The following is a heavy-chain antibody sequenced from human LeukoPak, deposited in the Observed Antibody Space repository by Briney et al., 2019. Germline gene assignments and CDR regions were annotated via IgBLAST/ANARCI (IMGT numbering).Heavy chain of an antibody. CDR1: GFTFTSSA. V-gene: IGHV1-58*02. D-gene: IGHD2-2*01. Sequence: ASVTVSCKASGFTFTSSAMQWVRQARGQRLEWIGWIVVGSGNTNYAQKFQERVTITRDMSTSTAYMELSSLRSEDTAVYYCAATGGYCSSTSCPYYFDYWGQGTLVTVSS. CDR3: AATGGYCSSTSCPYYFDY. CDR2: IVVGSGNT. J-gene: IGHJ4*02.